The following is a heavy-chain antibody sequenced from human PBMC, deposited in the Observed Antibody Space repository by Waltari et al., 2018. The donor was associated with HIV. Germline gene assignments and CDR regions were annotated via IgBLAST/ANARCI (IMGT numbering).Heavy chain of an antibody. J-gene: IGHJ4*02. CDR3: ARGYSSSRWIPLYH. D-gene: IGHD6-6*01. Sequence: QVQLVESGGGVVQPGTSLTLSCAVSGFTFSNFAIHWVRQSPAKGPEWLAVFWSDGVEISYADSVKGRFTISKDSSQKTLYLHLTSLRAEDTALYYCARGYSSSRWIPLYHWGRGTLVTVSS. CDR2: FWSDGVEI. V-gene: IGHV3-33*01. CDR1: GFTFSNFA.